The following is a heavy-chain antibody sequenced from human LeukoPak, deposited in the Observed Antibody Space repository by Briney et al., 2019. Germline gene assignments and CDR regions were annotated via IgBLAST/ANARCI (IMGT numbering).Heavy chain of an antibody. V-gene: IGHV3-30*18. Sequence: GSSLRLSCAASGFTFISYGMHGVRQAPGKGLEGVAVISYDGSNKYYADSVKGRFTISRDNSKNTLYLQMNSLRAEDTAVYYCAKDLYYYDSSGKTPVDYWGQGTLVTVSS. CDR3: AKDLYYYDSSGKTPVDY. CDR2: ISYDGSNK. J-gene: IGHJ4*02. CDR1: GFTFISYG. D-gene: IGHD3-22*01.